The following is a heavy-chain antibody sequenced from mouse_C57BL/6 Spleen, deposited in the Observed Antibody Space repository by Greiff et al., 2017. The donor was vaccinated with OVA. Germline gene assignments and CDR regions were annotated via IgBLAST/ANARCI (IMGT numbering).Heavy chain of an antibody. V-gene: IGHV5-16*01. J-gene: IGHJ4*01. Sequence: DVKLVESEGGLVQPGSSMKLSCTASGFTFSDYYMAWVRQVPEKGLEWVANINYDGSSTYYLDSLKSRFIISRDNAKNILYLQMSSLKSEDTATYYCARYGTHYAMDYWGQGTSVTVSS. D-gene: IGHD1-1*01. CDR2: INYDGSST. CDR1: GFTFSDYY. CDR3: ARYGTHYAMDY.